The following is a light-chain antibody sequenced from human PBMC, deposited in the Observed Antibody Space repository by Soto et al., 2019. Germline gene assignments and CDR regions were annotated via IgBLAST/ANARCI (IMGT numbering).Light chain of an antibody. Sequence: DIQMTQSPSTLSASVGDTVTITCRASQSISSWLAWYQQKPGKAPKLLIQKASSLESGVPSRLSGSGSGTEFTLTISGLQPDDFATYYCQQYSSFPVAFGQGTKVDVK. CDR2: KAS. CDR3: QQYSSFPVA. J-gene: IGKJ1*01. CDR1: QSISSW. V-gene: IGKV1-5*03.